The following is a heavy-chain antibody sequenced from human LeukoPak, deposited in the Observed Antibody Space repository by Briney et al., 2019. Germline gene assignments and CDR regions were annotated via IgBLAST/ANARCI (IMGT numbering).Heavy chain of an antibody. CDR1: GFTFSSYA. Sequence: GGSLRLSCAASGFTFSSYAMHWVRQAPGKGLEWVAVISYDGSNKYYADSVKGRFTISRDNSKNTLYLQMNSLRAEDTAVYYCARATYYYGSGSSVYYGMDVWGQGTLVTVSS. D-gene: IGHD3-10*01. CDR3: ARATYYYGSGSSVYYGMDV. CDR2: ISYDGSNK. V-gene: IGHV3-30*04. J-gene: IGHJ6*02.